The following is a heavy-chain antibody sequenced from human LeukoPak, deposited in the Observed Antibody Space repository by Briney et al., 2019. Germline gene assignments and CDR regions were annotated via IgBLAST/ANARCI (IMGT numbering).Heavy chain of an antibody. CDR2: LSYDGTNT. CDR1: GLTFSSYS. CDR3: AKGGTSVTRYVDY. D-gene: IGHD4-17*01. Sequence: GGSLRLSCVASGLTFSSYSMQWVRQTPGKGLEWVGILSYDGTNTYYGESVKGRFTISRDNSQNTVYLQMNSLRAEDTAVYYCAKGGTSVTRYVDYWGQGTLVTVSS. J-gene: IGHJ4*02. V-gene: IGHV3-30*18.